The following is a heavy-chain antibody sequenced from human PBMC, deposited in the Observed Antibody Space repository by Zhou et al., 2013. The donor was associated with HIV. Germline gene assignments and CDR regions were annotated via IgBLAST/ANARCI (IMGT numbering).Heavy chain of an antibody. Sequence: QVQLQESGPGLVKPSETLSLTCKVSGDSISSSSYYWGWIRQPPGKGLEWIGNIYHSGSIYYNPSLKSRVTISVNTSKNQFSLKMSSVTAADTAVYYCARVLWFNWFDPGAREPWSPSPQ. J-gene: IGHJ5*02. CDR2: IYHSGSI. CDR1: GDSISSSSYY. D-gene: IGHD3-10*01. V-gene: IGHV4-39*07. CDR3: ARVLWFNWFDP.